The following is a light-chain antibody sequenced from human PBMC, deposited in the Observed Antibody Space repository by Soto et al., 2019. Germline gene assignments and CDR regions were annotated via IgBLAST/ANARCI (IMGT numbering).Light chain of an antibody. V-gene: IGLV3-21*04. CDR1: NIATYS. Sequence: SYELTQPPSVSLAPGKMARITCGGNNIATYSVHWYRQKPGQAPVLVISNDNDRPSGIPDRFSGSNSGHTATLTIRRVEAGDEADYYCQLWDNKNDEVVFGGGTKLTVL. CDR2: NDN. CDR3: QLWDNKNDEVV. J-gene: IGLJ3*02.